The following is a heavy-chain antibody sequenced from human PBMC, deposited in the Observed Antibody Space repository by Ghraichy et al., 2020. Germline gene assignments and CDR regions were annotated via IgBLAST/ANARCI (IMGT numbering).Heavy chain of an antibody. CDR2: IKEDGIEK. V-gene: IGHV3-7*01. D-gene: IGHD1-26*01. CDR3: ARDAWVGPDYGMDV. Sequence: GGSLRLSCAASGFTFSTYVMTWVRQAPGKGLEWVANIKEDGIEKYYVDSVKGRFTISRDNAKNSLYLQMNSLRAEDTALYYCARDAWVGPDYGMDVWGQGTTVTVSS. J-gene: IGHJ6*02. CDR1: GFTFSTYV.